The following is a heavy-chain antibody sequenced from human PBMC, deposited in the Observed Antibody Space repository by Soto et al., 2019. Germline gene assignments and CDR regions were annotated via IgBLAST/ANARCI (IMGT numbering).Heavy chain of an antibody. Sequence: GGSLRLSCAASGFTFSSYGMHWVRQAPGKGLEWVAVIWYDGSNKYYADSVKGRFTISRDNSKNTLYLQMNSLRAEDTAVYYCARDLVYYGSGSYYMYYYGMDVWGQGTTVTVSS. CDR2: IWYDGSNK. CDR1: GFTFSSYG. CDR3: ARDLVYYGSGSYYMYYYGMDV. V-gene: IGHV3-33*01. D-gene: IGHD3-10*01. J-gene: IGHJ6*02.